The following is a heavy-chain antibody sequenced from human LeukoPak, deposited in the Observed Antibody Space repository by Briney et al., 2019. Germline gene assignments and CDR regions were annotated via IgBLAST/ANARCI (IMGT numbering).Heavy chain of an antibody. Sequence: GASVKVSCKASGYTFTSYGISWVRQAPGQGLEWMGWISAYNGNTNYAQKLQGRVTMTTDTSTSTAYMELRSLRSEDTAVYYCAREERITIFGVVIQGGYGMDVWGQGTTVTVSS. CDR1: GYTFTSYG. V-gene: IGHV1-18*01. CDR2: ISAYNGNT. CDR3: AREERITIFGVVIQGGYGMDV. J-gene: IGHJ6*02. D-gene: IGHD3-3*01.